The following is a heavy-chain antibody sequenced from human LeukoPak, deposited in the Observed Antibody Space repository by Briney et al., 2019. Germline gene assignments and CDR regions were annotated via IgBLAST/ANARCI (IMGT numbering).Heavy chain of an antibody. CDR1: GGSISGYY. J-gene: IGHJ4*02. CDR3: ARVGSGYDFFDY. D-gene: IGHD3/OR15-3a*01. CDR2: VYSSGST. V-gene: IGHV4-4*07. Sequence: SETLSLTCSVSGGSISGYYWSWIRQPAGKGLEWLGRVYSSGSTKYNPSLESRVTMSVDTSKNQFSLKLNFVTAADTAVYYCARVGSGYDFFDYWGQGTLVTVCS.